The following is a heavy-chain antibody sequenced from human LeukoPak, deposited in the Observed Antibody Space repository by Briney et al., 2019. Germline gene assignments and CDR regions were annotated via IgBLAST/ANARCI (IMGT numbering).Heavy chain of an antibody. CDR1: GGSISIGGDY. CDR2: IYSSGTT. CDR3: AREGTLGRGWYDS. J-gene: IGHJ5*01. Sequence: SETLSLTCTVSGGSISIGGDYWSWIRQPAGKGLEWIGRIYSSGTTNYNPSVKSRLTISVDTSKNQFSLKLSSVTAADTAVYYCAREGTLGRGWYDSWGQGTLVTVSS. D-gene: IGHD1-7*01. V-gene: IGHV4-61*02.